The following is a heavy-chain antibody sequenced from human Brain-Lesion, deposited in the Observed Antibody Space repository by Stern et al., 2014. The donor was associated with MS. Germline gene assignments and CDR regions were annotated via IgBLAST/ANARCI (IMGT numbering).Heavy chain of an antibody. J-gene: IGHJ5*02. V-gene: IGHV4-39*01. CDR2: IYYSGNT. CDR1: GGSVSSTSYA. CDR3: AGEEDIRYCSGGSCTGNWFDP. Sequence: QVQLQESGPGLVKPSETLSLTCTVAGGSVSSTSYAWAWIRQPPGNGLEWIGTIYYSGNTYYSPSLKSLLTISLNTSKNQFSLHMGSVTAADTAVYYCAGEEDIRYCSGGSCTGNWFDPWGQGTLVTVSS. D-gene: IGHD2-15*01.